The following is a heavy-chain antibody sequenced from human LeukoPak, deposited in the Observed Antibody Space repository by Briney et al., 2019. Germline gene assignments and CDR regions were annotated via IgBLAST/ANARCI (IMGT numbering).Heavy chain of an antibody. Sequence: SVKVSCKASGGTFSSYVISWVRQAPGQGLEWMGGIIPIFGTANYAQKFQGRVTITTDESTSTAYMELSSLRSEDTAVYYCARDLPYDYVWGSYRSDAFDIWGQGTMVTVSS. V-gene: IGHV1-69*05. CDR2: IIPIFGTA. D-gene: IGHD3-16*02. J-gene: IGHJ3*02. CDR1: GGTFSSYV. CDR3: ARDLPYDYVWGSYRSDAFDI.